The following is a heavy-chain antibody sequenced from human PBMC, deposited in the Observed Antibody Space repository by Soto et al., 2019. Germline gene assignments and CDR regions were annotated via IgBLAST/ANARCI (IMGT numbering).Heavy chain of an antibody. CDR2: IIPIFGTA. J-gene: IGHJ1*01. CDR3: ARWGYSSSYGAEYFQH. V-gene: IGHV1-69*01. D-gene: IGHD6-6*01. CDR1: GGTFSGYA. Sequence: QVQLVQSGAEVKKPGSSVKVSCKASGGTFSGYAISWVRQAPGQGLEWMGGIIPIFGTANYAQKFQGRVTITADESTSTAYMELSSLRSEDTAVYYCARWGYSSSYGAEYFQHWGQGTLVTVSS.